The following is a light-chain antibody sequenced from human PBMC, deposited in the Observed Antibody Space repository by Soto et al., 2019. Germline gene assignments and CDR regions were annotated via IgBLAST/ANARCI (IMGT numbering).Light chain of an antibody. CDR2: GAS. V-gene: IGKV3D-15*01. CDR1: QSVSNN. Sequence: EIVLTQSPATLSVSPGERAALSCRASQSVSNNLAWYQQKPVQPPRLLIFGASTRATGIPARFSGSGSEAEFALTISTLPSEDFAVYCCQQYSVWPLTFGGGTKVEIK. J-gene: IGKJ4*01. CDR3: QQYSVWPLT.